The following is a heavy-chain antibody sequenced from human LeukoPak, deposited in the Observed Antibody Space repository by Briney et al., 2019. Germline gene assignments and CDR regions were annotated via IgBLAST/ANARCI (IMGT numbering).Heavy chain of an antibody. CDR3: AREAGGDDAFDI. Sequence: SETLSLNCTVSGGSISSGSYYWSWIRQPAGKGLEWIGRIYTSGSTNYNPSLKSRVTISVDTSKNQFSLKLSSVTAADTAVYYCAREAGGDDAFDIWGQGTMVTVSS. D-gene: IGHD2-21*02. CDR2: IYTSGST. V-gene: IGHV4-61*02. CDR1: GGSISSGSYY. J-gene: IGHJ3*02.